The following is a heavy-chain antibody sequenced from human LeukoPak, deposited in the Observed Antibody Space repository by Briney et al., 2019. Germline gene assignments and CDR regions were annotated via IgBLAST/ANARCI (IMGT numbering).Heavy chain of an antibody. J-gene: IGHJ6*02. CDR1: GYTFTGYY. Sequence: ASVKVSCKASGYTFTGYYMHWVRQAPGQGLEWMGWINPNSGVTNYAQKFQGRVTMTRDTSISTAYMELSRLRSDDTAVYYCARDRVVVVPAATAYYYYGMDVWGQGTTVTVSS. CDR3: ARDRVVVVPAATAYYYYGMDV. D-gene: IGHD2-2*01. V-gene: IGHV1-2*02. CDR2: INPNSGVT.